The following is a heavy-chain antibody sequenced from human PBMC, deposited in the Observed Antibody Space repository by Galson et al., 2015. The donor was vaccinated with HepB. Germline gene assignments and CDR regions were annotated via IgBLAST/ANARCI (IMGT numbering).Heavy chain of an antibody. J-gene: IGHJ6*02. CDR3: ARGRGQLVLANYYYYGMDV. Sequence: SCKASGYTFTSYGISWVRQAPGQGLEWMGWISAYNGNTNYAQKLQGRVTMTTDTSTSTAYMELRSLRSDDTAVYYCARGRGQLVLANYYYYGMDVWGQGTTVTVSS. CDR2: ISAYNGNT. V-gene: IGHV1-18*04. CDR1: GYTFTSYG. D-gene: IGHD6-6*01.